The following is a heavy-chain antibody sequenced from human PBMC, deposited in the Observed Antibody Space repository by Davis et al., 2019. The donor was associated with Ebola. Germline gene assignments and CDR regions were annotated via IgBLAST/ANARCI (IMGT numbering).Heavy chain of an antibody. J-gene: IGHJ4*02. V-gene: IGHV4-61*01. CDR1: GGSVSSGSYY. Sequence: PSETLSLTCTVSGGSVSSGSYYWSWIRQPPGKGLEWIGYIYYSGSTNYNPSLKSRVTISVDTSKNQFSLKLSSVTAADTAVYYCARAAAAAIPFDYWGQGTLVTVSS. D-gene: IGHD2-2*02. CDR2: IYYSGST. CDR3: ARAAAAAIPFDY.